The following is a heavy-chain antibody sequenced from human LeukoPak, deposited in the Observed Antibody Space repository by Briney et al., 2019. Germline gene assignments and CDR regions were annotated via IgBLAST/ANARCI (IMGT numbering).Heavy chain of an antibody. CDR3: AKGIRYCSSTSCYYVHYYYGMDV. D-gene: IGHD2-2*01. Sequence: GRPLRLSCAASGFTFSSYGMHWVRQAPGKGLEWVAVISYDGSDKYYADSVKGRFTISRDNSKNTLYLQMNSLRAEDTAVYYCAKGIRYCSSTSCYYVHYYYGMDVWGQGTTVTVSS. CDR1: GFTFSSYG. J-gene: IGHJ6*02. CDR2: ISYDGSDK. V-gene: IGHV3-30*18.